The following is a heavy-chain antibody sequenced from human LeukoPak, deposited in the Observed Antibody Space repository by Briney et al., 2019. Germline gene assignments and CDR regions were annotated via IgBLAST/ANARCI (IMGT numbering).Heavy chain of an antibody. CDR3: ARDAYSSSWPSYYYYGMDV. V-gene: IGHV3-33*01. Sequence: AGGSLRLSCAASGFTFSSYGMHWVRQAPGKGLEWVALIWYDGSKKYYADSVKGRFTISRDNSQSTLYLQLNSLRAEDTAVYFCARDAYSSSWPSYYYYGMDVWGQGTTVTVSS. CDR1: GFTFSSYG. D-gene: IGHD6-13*01. J-gene: IGHJ6*02. CDR2: IWYDGSKK.